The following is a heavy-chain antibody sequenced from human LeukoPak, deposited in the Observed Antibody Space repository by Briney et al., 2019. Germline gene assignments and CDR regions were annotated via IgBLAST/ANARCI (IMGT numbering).Heavy chain of an antibody. J-gene: IGHJ6*02. V-gene: IGHV4-59*01. CDR3: ARVGGTNYYYYGMDV. CDR1: GGSISSYY. CDR2: IYYSGST. D-gene: IGHD1-26*01. Sequence: YPSETLSLTCTVSGGSISSYYWSWIRQPPGKGLEWIGYIYYSGSTNYNPSLKSRVTISVDTSKNQFSLKLSSVTAADTAVYYCARVGGTNYYYYGMDVWGQGTTVTVSS.